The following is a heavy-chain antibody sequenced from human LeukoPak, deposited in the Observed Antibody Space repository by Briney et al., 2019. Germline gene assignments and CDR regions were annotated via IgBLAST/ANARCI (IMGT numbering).Heavy chain of an antibody. J-gene: IGHJ4*02. CDR1: GFHFDYYA. Sequence: GRSLRHSCAASGFHFDYYAMHWVRQAPGKGLEWVSDISLNSAILGDAPSVKGPFTISTDNAKNSLYLQMNSLRAEDTALYYCANYMGVTMVRGVVDYWGQGNPVTASS. CDR3: ANYMGVTMVRGVVDY. D-gene: IGHD3-10*01. V-gene: IGHV3-9*01. CDR2: ISLNSAIL.